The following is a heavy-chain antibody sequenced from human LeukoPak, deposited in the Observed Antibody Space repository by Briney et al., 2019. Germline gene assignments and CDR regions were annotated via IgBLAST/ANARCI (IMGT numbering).Heavy chain of an antibody. V-gene: IGHV3-23*01. D-gene: IGHD2-8*01. CDR2: FSGSGGTT. Sequence: GGSLKLSCAASGFTFSSYAMNWVRQAPGRGLEWVSGFSGSGGTTYYADSVKGRFTISRDNSKNTLYLQMNSLRAEDTAVYYCANGNRCTSPNCLGYYYFYMDVWGKGTTVTVSS. CDR3: ANGNRCTSPNCLGYYYFYMDV. J-gene: IGHJ6*03. CDR1: GFTFSSYA.